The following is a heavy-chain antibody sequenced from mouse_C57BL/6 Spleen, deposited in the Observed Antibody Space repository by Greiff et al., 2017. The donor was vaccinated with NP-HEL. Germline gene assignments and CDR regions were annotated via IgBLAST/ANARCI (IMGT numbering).Heavy chain of an antibody. CDR1: GFSLTSYA. J-gene: IGHJ1*03. Sequence: VQLVESGPGLVAPSQSLSITCTVSGFSLTSYAISWVRQPPGKGLEWLGVIWTGGGTNYNSALKSRLSISKDNSKSQVFLKMNSLQTDDTARYYCARNYYGSSSGYFDVWGTGTTVTVSS. CDR2: IWTGGGT. CDR3: ARNYYGSSSGYFDV. D-gene: IGHD1-1*01. V-gene: IGHV2-9-1*01.